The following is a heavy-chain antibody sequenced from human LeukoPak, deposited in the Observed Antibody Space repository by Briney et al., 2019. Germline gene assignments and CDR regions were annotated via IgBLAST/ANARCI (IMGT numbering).Heavy chain of an antibody. J-gene: IGHJ4*02. V-gene: IGHV3-23*01. CDR2: ITGSAGST. CDR3: AKSSYYDSSGYYREYYFDY. Sequence: PGGSLRLSCAASGLTGSHNYVSWVRRAPGKGLEWVSGITGSAGSTHYADSVKGRFTISRDNTKNTLYLQMNSLRAEDTAIYYCAKSSYYDSSGYYREYYFDYWGQGTLVTVSS. CDR1: GLTGSHNY. D-gene: IGHD3-22*01.